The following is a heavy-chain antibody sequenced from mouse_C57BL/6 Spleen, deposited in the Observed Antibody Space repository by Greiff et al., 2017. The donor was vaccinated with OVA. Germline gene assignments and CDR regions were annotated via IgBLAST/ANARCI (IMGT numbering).Heavy chain of an antibody. CDR3: TRVESPVLQLRPYFDY. CDR1: GFTFSSYA. V-gene: IGHV5-9-1*02. Sequence: EVQVVESGEGLVKPGGSLKLSCAASGFTFSSYAMSWVRQTPEKRLEWVAYISSGGDYIYYADTVKGRFTISRDNARNTLYLQMSSLKSEDTAMYYCTRVESPVLQLRPYFDYWGQGTTFTVSS. CDR2: ISSGGDYI. D-gene: IGHD3-2*02. J-gene: IGHJ2*01.